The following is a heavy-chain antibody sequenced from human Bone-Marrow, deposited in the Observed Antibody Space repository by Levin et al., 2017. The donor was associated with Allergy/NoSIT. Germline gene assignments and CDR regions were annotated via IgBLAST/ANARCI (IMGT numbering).Heavy chain of an antibody. D-gene: IGHD6-6*01. CDR1: GFTFSSYG. Sequence: GGSLRLSCAASGFTFSSYGMHWVRQAPGKGLEWVAVIWYDGSNKYYADSVKGRFTISRDNSKNTLYLQMNSLRAEDTAVYYCARDLVIAARPVAFDIWGQGTMVTVSS. CDR3: ARDLVIAARPVAFDI. CDR2: IWYDGSNK. J-gene: IGHJ3*02. V-gene: IGHV3-33*01.